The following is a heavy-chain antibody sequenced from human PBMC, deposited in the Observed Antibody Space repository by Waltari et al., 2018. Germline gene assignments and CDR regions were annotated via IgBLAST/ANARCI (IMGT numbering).Heavy chain of an antibody. CDR3: ATYIGASVGTAAFDV. D-gene: IGHD5-12*01. CDR1: GGSISTKSHF. Sequence: QLQLQESGPGLVKPSETLSLSCSVSGGSISTKSHFWGWIRQPPGQGLQWIGTISYTGATYSSPSLKSRVTLSRDTSKNHLSLKLGSVTAADTAMYYCATYIGASVGTAAFDVWGQGTMVTVS. CDR2: ISYTGAT. J-gene: IGHJ3*01. V-gene: IGHV4-39*01.